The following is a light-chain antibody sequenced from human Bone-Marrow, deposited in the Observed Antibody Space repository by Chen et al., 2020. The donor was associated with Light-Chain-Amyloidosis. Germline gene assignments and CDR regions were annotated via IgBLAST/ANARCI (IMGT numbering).Light chain of an antibody. Sequence: SYVLTHPSTVSVASGQTATIACGGNNIGSTSVHWYQQTPGQAPLLVVYDDSDRPSGIPERLSGSNSGNTATLTISRVESGDEADYYCHVWDRSSDRPVFGGGTKLTVL. J-gene: IGLJ3*02. V-gene: IGLV3-21*02. CDR3: HVWDRSSDRPV. CDR1: NIGSTS. CDR2: DDS.